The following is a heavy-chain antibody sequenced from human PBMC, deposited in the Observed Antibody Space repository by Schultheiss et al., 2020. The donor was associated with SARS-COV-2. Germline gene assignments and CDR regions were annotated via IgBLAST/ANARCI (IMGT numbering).Heavy chain of an antibody. CDR2: FDPEDGET. D-gene: IGHD2-15*01. CDR1: GGTFSSYA. J-gene: IGHJ4*02. V-gene: IGHV1-24*01. Sequence: ASVKVSCKASGGTFSSYAISWVRQAPGKGLEWMGGFDPEDGETIYAQKFQGRVTMTEDTSTDTAYMELSSLRSEDTAVYYCATVWRGGNFNYWGQGTLVTVSS. CDR3: ATVWRGGNFNY.